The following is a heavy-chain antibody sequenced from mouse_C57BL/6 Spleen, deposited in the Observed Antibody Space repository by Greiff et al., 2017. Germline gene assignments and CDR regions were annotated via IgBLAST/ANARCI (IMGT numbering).Heavy chain of an antibody. J-gene: IGHJ4*01. D-gene: IGHD1-1*01. CDR3: ARNIRGYAMDY. CDR1: GYTFTSYG. Sequence: QVQLKESGAELARPGASVKLSCKASGYTFTSYGISWVKQRTGQGLEWIGEIYPRSGNTYYNEKFKGKATLTADKSSSTAYMELRSLTSEVSAVYFCARNIRGYAMDYWGQGTSVTVSS. V-gene: IGHV1-81*01. CDR2: IYPRSGNT.